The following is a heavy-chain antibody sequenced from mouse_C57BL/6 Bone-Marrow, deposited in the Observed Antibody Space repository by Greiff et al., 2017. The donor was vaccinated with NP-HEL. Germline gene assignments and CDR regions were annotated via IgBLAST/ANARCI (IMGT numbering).Heavy chain of an antibody. CDR1: GFTFSDFY. Sequence: EVMLVESGGGLVQSGRSLRLSCATSGFTFSDFYMEWVRQAPGKGLEWIAASRNKANDYTTEYSASVKGRFIVSRDTSQSILYLQMNALRAEDTAIYYCARDQTAQADYYAMDYWGQGTSVTVSS. CDR2: SRNKANDYTT. D-gene: IGHD3-2*02. J-gene: IGHJ4*01. V-gene: IGHV7-1*01. CDR3: ARDQTAQADYYAMDY.